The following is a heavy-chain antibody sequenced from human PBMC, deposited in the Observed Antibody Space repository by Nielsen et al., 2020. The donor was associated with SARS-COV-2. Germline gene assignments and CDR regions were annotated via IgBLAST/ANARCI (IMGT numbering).Heavy chain of an antibody. CDR2: ISYDGSNK. D-gene: IGHD6-19*01. CDR3: ARDLGYSGGWYECLGY. CDR1: GFTFSSYA. V-gene: IGHV3-30-3*01. J-gene: IGHJ4*02. Sequence: GGSLRLSCAASGFTFSSYAMHWVRQAPGKGLEWVAVISYDGSNKYYADSVKGRFTISRDNSKNTLYLQMNSLRAEDTAVYYCARDLGYSGGWYECLGYWGQGTLVTVSS.